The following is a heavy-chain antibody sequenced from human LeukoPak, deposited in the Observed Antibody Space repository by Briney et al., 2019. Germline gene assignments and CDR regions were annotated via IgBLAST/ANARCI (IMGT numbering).Heavy chain of an antibody. CDR3: ARRFAAQLAFVDV. CDR2: ISYNGGST. CDR1: GFTFTNYA. V-gene: IGHV3-64*01. D-gene: IGHD3-3*02. J-gene: IGHJ6*04. Sequence: GGSLRLSCAASGFTFTNYAMHWVRQAPGKGLEYVSAISYNGGSTYYANSVKGRFTISRDNSKNTLYLQMGSLRAEDMAVYYCARRFAAQLAFVDVWGKGTTVTISS.